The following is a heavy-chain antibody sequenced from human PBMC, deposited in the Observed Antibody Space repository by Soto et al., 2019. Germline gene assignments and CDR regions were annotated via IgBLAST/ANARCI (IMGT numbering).Heavy chain of an antibody. CDR1: GLPFSSYG. V-gene: IGHV3-33*01. D-gene: IGHD4-4*01. Sequence: GGSLRLSCAASGLPFSSYGMHWVRQAPGKGLEWVAVIWYDGSNKYYADSVKGRFTISRDNSKNTLYLQMNSLRAEDTAVYYCARERLQLHGMDVWGQGTTVTVSS. CDR3: ARERLQLHGMDV. J-gene: IGHJ6*02. CDR2: IWYDGSNK.